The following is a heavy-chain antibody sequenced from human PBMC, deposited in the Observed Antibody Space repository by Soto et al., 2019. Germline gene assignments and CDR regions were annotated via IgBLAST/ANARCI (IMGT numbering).Heavy chain of an antibody. CDR2: IYTRGST. Sequence: QVQLQESGPGLVKPSETLSLTCTVSGGSISGYYWSWIRQPAGQGLEWIGRIYTRGSTNYNPSLNSRVTMSVDTSKNQFSLKLSSVTAADTAVYFCARDRSGSQYGMDVWGQGTTVTVSS. J-gene: IGHJ6*02. V-gene: IGHV4-4*07. CDR3: ARDRSGSQYGMDV. D-gene: IGHD1-26*01. CDR1: GGSISGYY.